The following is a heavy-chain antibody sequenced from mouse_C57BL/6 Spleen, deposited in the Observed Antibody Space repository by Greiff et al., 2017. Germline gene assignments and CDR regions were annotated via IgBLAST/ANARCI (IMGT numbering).Heavy chain of an antibody. V-gene: IGHV1-53*01. D-gene: IGHD1-1*01. CDR2: INPSNGGT. CDR3: ARGDYYGSSYQSIDY. Sequence: QVQLQQSGTELVKPGASVKLSCKASGYTFTSYWMHWVKQRPGQGLEWIGNINPSNGGTNYNEKFKSKATLTVDKSSSTAYMQLSSLTSEDSAVYYCARGDYYGSSYQSIDYWGQGTTLTVSS. CDR1: GYTFTSYW. J-gene: IGHJ2*01.